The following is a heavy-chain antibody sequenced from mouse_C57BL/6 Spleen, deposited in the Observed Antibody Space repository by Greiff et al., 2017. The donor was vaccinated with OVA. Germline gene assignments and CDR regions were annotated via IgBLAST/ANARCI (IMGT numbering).Heavy chain of an antibody. CDR1: GFTFSSYG. J-gene: IGHJ2*01. CDR3: ARHDGSYFDY. CDR2: ISSGGSYT. V-gene: IGHV5-6*01. Sequence: EVKLQESGGDLVKPGGSLKLSCAASGFTFSSYGMSWVRQTPDKRLEWVATISSGGSYTYYPDSVKGRFTISRDNAKNTLYLQMSSLKSEDTAMYYCARHDGSYFDYWGQGTTLTVSS.